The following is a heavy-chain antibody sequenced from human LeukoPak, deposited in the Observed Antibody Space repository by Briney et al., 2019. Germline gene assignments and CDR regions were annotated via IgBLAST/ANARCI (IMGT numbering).Heavy chain of an antibody. CDR2: INHSGST. V-gene: IGHV4-34*01. Sequence: SETLSLTSAVYGGSFSGYYWSWIRQPPGKGLERIGEINHSGSTNYNTSLKSRVTISVDTSKNQFSLKLSFVTAADTAVYYCARVGHIAAAGTYDYWGQGTLVTVSS. J-gene: IGHJ4*02. CDR1: GGSFSGYY. CDR3: ARVGHIAAAGTYDY. D-gene: IGHD6-13*01.